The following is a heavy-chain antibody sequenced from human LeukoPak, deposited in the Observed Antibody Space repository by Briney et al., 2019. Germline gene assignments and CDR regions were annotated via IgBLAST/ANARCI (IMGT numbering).Heavy chain of an antibody. J-gene: IGHJ6*03. CDR1: GFTFSSYA. Sequence: GGSLRLSCAASGFTFSSYAMSWVRQAPGKGLEWVSGMSGSGGSTYYADSVKGRFTISRDNSKNTLYLQMNSLRAEDTAVCYCAKESGRFGDRNYMDVWGKGTTVTVSS. D-gene: IGHD3-10*01. CDR3: AKESGRFGDRNYMDV. V-gene: IGHV3-23*01. CDR2: MSGSGGST.